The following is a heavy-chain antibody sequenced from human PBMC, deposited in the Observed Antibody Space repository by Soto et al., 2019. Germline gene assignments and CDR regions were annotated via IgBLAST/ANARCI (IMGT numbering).Heavy chain of an antibody. J-gene: IGHJ4*02. CDR2: TSSSGGST. V-gene: IGHV3-23*01. CDR3: ARDGGYGSGSYYSDD. Sequence: EVQLLESGGGLVQPGGSLRLSCAASGFAFSSYAMSWVRQAPGKGLEWVSTTSSSGGSTYYADSVKGRFTISRDNSKNPFSLQMNSLRAEDMAVYYCARDGGYGSGSYYSDDWGQGTLVTVSS. D-gene: IGHD3-10*01. CDR1: GFAFSSYA.